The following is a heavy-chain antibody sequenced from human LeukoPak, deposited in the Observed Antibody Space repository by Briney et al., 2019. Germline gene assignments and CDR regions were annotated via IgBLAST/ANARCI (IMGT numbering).Heavy chain of an antibody. CDR1: GYIFTSYG. D-gene: IGHD3-10*01. J-gene: IGHJ4*02. Sequence: ASVKVSCKASGYIFTSYGISWVRQAPGQGLEWMGWISAYNGNTNYAQKLQGRVTMTTDTSTSTAYMELRSLRSDDTAVYYCARDLREDGSLDYWGQGTLVTVSS. CDR2: ISAYNGNT. CDR3: ARDLREDGSLDY. V-gene: IGHV1-18*01.